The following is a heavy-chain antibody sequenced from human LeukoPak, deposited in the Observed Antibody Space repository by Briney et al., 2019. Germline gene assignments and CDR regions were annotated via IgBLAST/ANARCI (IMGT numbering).Heavy chain of an antibody. CDR3: AKIGANVGF. CDR1: GFTFSSYA. J-gene: IGHJ4*02. V-gene: IGHV3-23*01. Sequence: SGGSLRLSCAASGFTFSSYAMSWVRQAPGKGLDWVSSINGGGSTHYADSVKGRFTISRDNSKNTLYLQMNSLRAEDTAVYYCAKIGANVGFWGQGTLVTVSS. CDR2: INGGGST. D-gene: IGHD4/OR15-4a*01.